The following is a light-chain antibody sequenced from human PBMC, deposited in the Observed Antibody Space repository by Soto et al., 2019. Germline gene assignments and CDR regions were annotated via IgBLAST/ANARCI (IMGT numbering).Light chain of an antibody. CDR2: GVT. CDR1: SSDIGASNF. V-gene: IGLV2-14*01. CDR3: SSFTSDRIYV. Sequence: QSALTQPPSVSGSPGQSITVSCTGTSSDIGASNFVSWYQHLPGRAPKVIIYGVTTRPSGISDRFSASKSGLTASLTISGLQPEDEADYYCSSFTSDRIYVFGPGTKVTVL. J-gene: IGLJ1*01.